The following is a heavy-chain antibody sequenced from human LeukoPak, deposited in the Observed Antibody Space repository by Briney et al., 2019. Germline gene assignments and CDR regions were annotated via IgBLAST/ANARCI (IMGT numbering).Heavy chain of an antibody. V-gene: IGHV1-18*01. J-gene: IGHJ4*02. CDR2: ISPHNGNA. D-gene: IGHD1-1*01. Sequence: ASVKVSCEASGYNFFTYGITWVRQAPGQGLEWMGWISPHNGNANYAQKFQDRVIMTTDTSTNTAFMEVRSLRSDDTAMYYCARDCVRGYDCYFDYWGQGTLVTVSS. CDR3: ARDCVRGYDCYFDY. CDR1: GYNFFTYG.